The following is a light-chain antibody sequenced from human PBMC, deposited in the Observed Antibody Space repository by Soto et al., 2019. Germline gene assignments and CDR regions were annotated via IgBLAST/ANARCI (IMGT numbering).Light chain of an antibody. V-gene: IGKV1-5*01. J-gene: IGKJ1*01. Sequence: DIQMTQSPSTLSASVGDRVTITCRASQSISSWLAWYQQKPGKAPKLLIYDASSLESGVPSRFSGSGSGTEFTLTISSLQPDFFSTYYCQQYKSYFTWPFCQGPKLEIK. CDR1: QSISSW. CDR3: QQYKSYFTWP. CDR2: DAS.